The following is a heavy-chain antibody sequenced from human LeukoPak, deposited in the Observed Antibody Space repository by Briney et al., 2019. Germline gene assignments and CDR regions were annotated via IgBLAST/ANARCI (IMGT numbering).Heavy chain of an antibody. V-gene: IGHV4-34*01. J-gene: IGHJ4*02. Sequence: PSETLSLTCAVYGGSFSGYYWSWIRQPPGKGLEWIGEINHSGSTNYNPSLKSRVTISVDTSKNQFSLRLTSVTAADAAVYYCARKGNYDSSGYPIPFDYWGQGTLVTASS. CDR2: INHSGST. CDR1: GGSFSGYY. CDR3: ARKGNYDSSGYPIPFDY. D-gene: IGHD3-22*01.